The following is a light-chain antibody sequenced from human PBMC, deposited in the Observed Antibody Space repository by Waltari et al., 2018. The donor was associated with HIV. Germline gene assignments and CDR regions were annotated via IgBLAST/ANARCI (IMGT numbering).Light chain of an antibody. CDR1: SSDVGSYNR. V-gene: IGLV2-18*02. Sequence: QSALTQPPSVSGSPGQSVTISCTGTSSDVGSYNRVSWYQQPPGTAPKLMIYEVSNRLSGVPARFSGSKSGNPASLTISGLQAEDEADYYCGSYTSSSTWVCGGGTKLTVL. CDR3: GSYTSSSTWV. J-gene: IGLJ3*02. CDR2: EVS.